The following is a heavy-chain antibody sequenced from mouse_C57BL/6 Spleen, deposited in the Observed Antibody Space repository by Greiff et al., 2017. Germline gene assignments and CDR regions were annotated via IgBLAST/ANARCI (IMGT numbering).Heavy chain of an antibody. CDR1: GYTFTSYW. V-gene: IGHV1-69*01. D-gene: IGHD2-3*01. Sequence: VKLQESGAELVMPGASVKLSCKASGYTFTSYWMHWVKQRPGQGLEWIGEIDPSDSYTNYNQKFKGKSTLTVDKSSSTAYMQLSSLTSEDSAVYYCARWDGSFAYWGQGTLVTVSA. CDR2: IDPSDSYT. J-gene: IGHJ3*01. CDR3: ARWDGSFAY.